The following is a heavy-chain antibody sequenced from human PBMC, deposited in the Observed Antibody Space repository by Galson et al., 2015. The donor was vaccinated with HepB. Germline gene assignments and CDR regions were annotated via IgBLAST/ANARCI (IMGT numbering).Heavy chain of an antibody. D-gene: IGHD3-10*01. J-gene: IGHJ4*02. CDR3: ARIPRITMVRDRGVFFDY. CDR1: GFSLSNARMG. CDR2: IFSNDEK. V-gene: IGHV2-26*01. Sequence: HALVKPTQTLTLTCTVSGFSLSNARMGVSWIRQPPGKALEWLAHIFSNDEKSYSTSLKSRLTISKDTSKSQVVLTMTNMDPVDTATYYCARIPRITMVRDRGVFFDYWGQGTLVTVSS.